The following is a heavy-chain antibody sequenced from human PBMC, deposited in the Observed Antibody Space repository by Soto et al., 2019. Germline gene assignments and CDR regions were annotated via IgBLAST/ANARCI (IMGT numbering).Heavy chain of an antibody. J-gene: IGHJ4*02. CDR2: IRRNAYGGTT. Sequence: GGSLRLSCTTSGFTFGDYALSWVRQAPGKGLEWVGFIRRNAYGGTTDYAASVKGRFTISRDDSKSIAYLQMNSLRTEDTALYYCNRASSLEFDFWGKGTLVPVSS. D-gene: IGHD3-16*01. CDR1: GFTFGDYA. CDR3: NRASSLEFDF. V-gene: IGHV3-49*04.